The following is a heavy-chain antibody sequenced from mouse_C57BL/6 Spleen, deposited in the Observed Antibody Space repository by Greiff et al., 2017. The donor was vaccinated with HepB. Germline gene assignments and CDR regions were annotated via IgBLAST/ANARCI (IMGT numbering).Heavy chain of an antibody. V-gene: IGHV1-59*01. J-gene: IGHJ2*01. CDR1: GYTFTSYW. CDR2: IDPSDGDT. CDR3: ARGALCPLDY. Sequence: QVQLQQPGAELVRPGTSVKLSCKASGYTFTSYWMHWVKQRPGQGLEWIGVIDPSDGDTNYNQKFKGKATLTVDTSSSTAYMQLSSLTSEDSAVYYCARGALCPLDYWGQGTTLTVSS. D-gene: IGHD6-5*01.